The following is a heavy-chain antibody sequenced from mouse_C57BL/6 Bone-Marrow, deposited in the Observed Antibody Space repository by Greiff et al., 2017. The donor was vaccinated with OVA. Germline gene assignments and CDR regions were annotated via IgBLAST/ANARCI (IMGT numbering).Heavy chain of an antibody. CDR3: ARSYYGNYEGFAY. CDR2: IDPSDSET. Sequence: VQLQQPGAELVRPGSSVKLSCKASGYTFTSYWMHWVKQRPIQGLEWIGNIDPSDSETHYNQKFKDKATLTVDKSSSTAYMQLSSLTSEDSAVYYCARSYYGNYEGFAYWGQGTLVTVSA. J-gene: IGHJ3*01. V-gene: IGHV1-52*01. CDR1: GYTFTSYW. D-gene: IGHD2-10*01.